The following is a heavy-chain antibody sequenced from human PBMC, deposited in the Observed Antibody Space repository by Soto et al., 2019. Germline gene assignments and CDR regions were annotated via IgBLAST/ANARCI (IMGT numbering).Heavy chain of an antibody. CDR2: IDSDGSST. V-gene: IGHV3-74*01. D-gene: IGHD1-26*01. J-gene: IGHJ4*02. CDR1: GFTFSSYW. CDR3: VRDDFGLGIEY. Sequence: EVQLVESGGGLVQPGGSLRLSCAASGFTFSSYWMHWVRQTPEKGLVWVSHIDSDGSSTTYADSVKGRFTISRDNAKNTLDLQMYSLRAEDTAVYYCVRDDFGLGIEYWGLGTRVTDSS.